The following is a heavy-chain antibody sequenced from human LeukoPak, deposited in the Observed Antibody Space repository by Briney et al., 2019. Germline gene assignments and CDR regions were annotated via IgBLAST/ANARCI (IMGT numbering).Heavy chain of an antibody. V-gene: IGHV4-30-2*01. CDR3: GRGSVAGTGLFDH. J-gene: IGHJ4*02. D-gene: IGHD1-1*01. CDR1: GASMSSGGYS. Sequence: SETLSLTCAVSGASMSSGGYSWSWTRQPPGKGLEWFGYIYRDGSTSYNPSLKSRLTISVDLSKNQFSLKLSSVTAADTAVYYCGRGSVAGTGLFDHWGQGILVTVSS. CDR2: IYRDGST.